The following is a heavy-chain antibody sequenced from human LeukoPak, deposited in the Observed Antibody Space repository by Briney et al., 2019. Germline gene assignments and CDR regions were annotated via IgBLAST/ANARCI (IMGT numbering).Heavy chain of an antibody. V-gene: IGHV3-48*04. CDR1: GFTFSSYS. CDR2: ISSSGSTI. J-gene: IGHJ6*04. Sequence: GGSLRLSCAASGFTFSSYSMNWVRQAPGKGLEWVSYISSSGSTIYCADSVKGRFTISRDNAKNSLYLQMNSLRAEDTAVYYCAELGITMIGGVWGKGTTVTISS. CDR3: AELGITMIGGV. D-gene: IGHD3-10*02.